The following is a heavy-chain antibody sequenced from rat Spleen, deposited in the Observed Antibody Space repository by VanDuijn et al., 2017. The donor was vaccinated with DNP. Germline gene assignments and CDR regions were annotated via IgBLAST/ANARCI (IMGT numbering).Heavy chain of an antibody. CDR2: ISSGGST. V-gene: IGHV2S12*01. J-gene: IGHJ4*01. D-gene: IGHD1-2*01. CDR1: GFSLTSNG. CDR3: TREAISLGGNVMDA. Sequence: QVQLKESGPGLVQPSQTLSLTCTVSGFSLTSNGVSWVRQPPGKGLEWIAAISSGGSTYYNSALKSRLSISRDTSKSQVFLKMNSLQTEDTAIYFCTREAISLGGNVMDAWGQGASVTVSS.